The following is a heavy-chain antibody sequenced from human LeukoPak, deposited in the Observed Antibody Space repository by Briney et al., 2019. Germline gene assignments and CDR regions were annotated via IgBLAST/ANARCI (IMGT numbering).Heavy chain of an antibody. CDR2: IYYSGST. D-gene: IGHD2-15*01. V-gene: IGHV4-59*01. Sequence: PSETLSLTCTVSGGSISSYYWSWIRQPPGKGLEWIGYIYYSGSTNYNPSLKSRVTISVDTSKNQFSLKLSSVTAADTAVYYCASTPEIYCSGGSYYSGWGWFDPWGQGTLVTVSS. CDR3: ASTPEIYCSGGSYYSGWGWFDP. J-gene: IGHJ5*02. CDR1: GGSISSYY.